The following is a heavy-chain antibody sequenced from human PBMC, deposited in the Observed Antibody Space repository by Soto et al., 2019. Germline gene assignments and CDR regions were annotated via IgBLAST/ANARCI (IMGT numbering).Heavy chain of an antibody. CDR2: MNPNSGNT. Sequence: ASVKVSCKASGYTFTSYDINWVRQATGQGLEWMGWMNPNSGNTGYAQKFQGRVTMTRNTSISTAYMELSSLRSEDTAVYYCARANYGSGSYSDYYTDVWGKGTTVTVSS. CDR1: GYTFTSYD. J-gene: IGHJ6*03. V-gene: IGHV1-8*01. CDR3: ARANYGSGSYSDYYTDV. D-gene: IGHD3-10*01.